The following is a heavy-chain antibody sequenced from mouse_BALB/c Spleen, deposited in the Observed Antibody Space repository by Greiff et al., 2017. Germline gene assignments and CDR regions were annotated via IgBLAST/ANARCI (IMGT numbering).Heavy chain of an antibody. V-gene: IGHV1-7*01. J-gene: IGHJ4*01. Sequence: QVQLQQSGAELAKPGASVKMSCKASGYTFTSYWMHWVKQRPGQGMEWIGYINPSTGYTEYNQKFKDKATLTADKSSSTAYMQLSSLTSEDSAVYYCARPGGDDSAMDYWGQGTSVTVSS. CDR3: ARPGGDDSAMDY. CDR2: INPSTGYT. D-gene: IGHD2-4*01. CDR1: GYTFTSYW.